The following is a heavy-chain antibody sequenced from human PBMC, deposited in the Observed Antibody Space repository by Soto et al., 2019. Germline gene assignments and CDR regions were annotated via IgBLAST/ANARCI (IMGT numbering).Heavy chain of an antibody. CDR1: GVTFSTYS. CDR2: IIPTPGTV. CDR3: ARDVGTYSSGWYFDS. J-gene: IGHJ4*02. V-gene: IGHV1-69*06. Sequence: QVQLVQSGAEVKKPGSSVKVSCKASGVTFSTYSISWVRQAPGQGLEWMGGIIPTPGTVNYPQKVQGRVTSTADKSTSIAYLELNSLRSEDTAVYYCARDVGTYSSGWYFDSWGQGTLVTVSS. D-gene: IGHD6-19*01.